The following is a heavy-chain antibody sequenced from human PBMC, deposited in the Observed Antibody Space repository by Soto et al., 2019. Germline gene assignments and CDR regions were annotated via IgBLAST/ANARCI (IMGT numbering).Heavy chain of an antibody. CDR1: GFTFTGYH. CDR2: ISHDEGNI. CDR3: ARYDSSGYYWPYYYYGMDV. V-gene: IGHV3-33*03. D-gene: IGHD3-22*01. Sequence: GGSLRLSCAASGFTFTGYHMHWVRQAPSKGPEWVAVISHDEGNIFYADSVKGRFTISRDNAKNSLYLQMNSLRAEDTAVYYCARYDSSGYYWPYYYYGMDVWGQGTTVTGSS. J-gene: IGHJ6*02.